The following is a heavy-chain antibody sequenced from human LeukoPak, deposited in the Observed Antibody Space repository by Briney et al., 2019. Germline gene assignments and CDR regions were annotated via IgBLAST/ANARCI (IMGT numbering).Heavy chain of an antibody. CDR2: ISSASSTI. D-gene: IGHD1-26*01. CDR1: GSSFSSAS. Sequence: GGSLRLSCAVSGSSFSSASMNWVRQAPAKGLEWLSYISSASSTIYYADSVRGRFTISRDNAKNSLYLQMNSLRAEDTAVYYCAVSGRGGFYYYGMDVWGQGTTVTVAS. V-gene: IGHV3-48*04. CDR3: AVSGRGGFYYYGMDV. J-gene: IGHJ6*02.